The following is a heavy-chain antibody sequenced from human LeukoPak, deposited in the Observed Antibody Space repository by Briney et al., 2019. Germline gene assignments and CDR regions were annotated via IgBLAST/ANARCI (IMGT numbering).Heavy chain of an antibody. CDR2: ISYDGTNK. CDR3: ARDPEHYGSGSYLDY. V-gene: IGHV3-30-3*01. J-gene: IGHJ4*02. Sequence: HPGKSLRLSCAASGFTFSSYAINWVRQAPGKGLEWVAVISYDGTNKNYADSVKGRFTISRDSSKNTVYLEMNSLRGEDTAVYYCARDPEHYGSGSYLDYWGQGSLVTVSS. D-gene: IGHD3-10*01. CDR1: GFTFSSYA.